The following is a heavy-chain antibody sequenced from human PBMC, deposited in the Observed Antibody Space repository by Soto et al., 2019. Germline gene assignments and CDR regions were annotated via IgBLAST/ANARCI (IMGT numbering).Heavy chain of an antibody. J-gene: IGHJ5*02. CDR1: GYTFTSYG. D-gene: IGHD5-12*01. Sequence: GASVKVSCKASGYTFTSYGISWVRQAPGQGLEWMGWISAYNGNTNYAQKLQGRVTMTTDTSTSTAYMELRSLRSDDTAVYYCARDSSGYDLVTWFDPWGQGTLVTVSS. CDR2: ISAYNGNT. V-gene: IGHV1-18*01. CDR3: ARDSSGYDLVTWFDP.